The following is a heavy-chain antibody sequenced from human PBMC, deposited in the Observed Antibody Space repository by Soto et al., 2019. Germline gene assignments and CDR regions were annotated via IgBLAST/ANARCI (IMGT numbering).Heavy chain of an antibody. CDR3: ANDYGDYGLTYYFDY. V-gene: IGHV3-30*18. Sequence: QVQLVESGGGVVQPGRSLRLSCEASGFTFSNYGMHWVRQAPGKGLEWVAVISYDGGNKYYADSVKGRFTISRDSSKNTLYLQMNSLRTEDTAVYYCANDYGDYGLTYYFDYWGQGTLVTVSS. D-gene: IGHD4-17*01. J-gene: IGHJ4*02. CDR1: GFTFSNYG. CDR2: ISYDGGNK.